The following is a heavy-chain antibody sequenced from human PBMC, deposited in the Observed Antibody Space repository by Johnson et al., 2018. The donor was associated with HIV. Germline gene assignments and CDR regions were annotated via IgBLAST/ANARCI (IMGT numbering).Heavy chain of an antibody. J-gene: IGHJ3*01. V-gene: IGHV3-30*14. Sequence: VQLVESGGGVVQSGRSLRLSCAASGFTFSHYTLHWVRQAPGKGLKWVAVISDDGSITQYADFVQGRFTISRDNSKNTVYLLMNSLRGEATAVYYCARILLGYCRAWGQGTMVTVSS. CDR1: GFTFSHYT. D-gene: IGHD2-15*01. CDR2: ISDDGSIT. CDR3: ARILLGYCRA.